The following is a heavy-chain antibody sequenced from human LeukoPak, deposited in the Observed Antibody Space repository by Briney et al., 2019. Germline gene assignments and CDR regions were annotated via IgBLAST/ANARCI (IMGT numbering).Heavy chain of an antibody. J-gene: IGHJ3*02. V-gene: IGHV3-21*01. Sequence: GGSLRLSCAASGFAFSRYAMTWVRQAPGKGLEWVSSIRSSSTYIYYVDSVKGRFTISRDNAMKSLYLQMNSLRPEDTAVYYCARSGSVVPAADDAFDIWGQGTLVTVSS. D-gene: IGHD2-2*01. CDR2: IRSSSTYI. CDR1: GFAFSRYA. CDR3: ARSGSVVPAADDAFDI.